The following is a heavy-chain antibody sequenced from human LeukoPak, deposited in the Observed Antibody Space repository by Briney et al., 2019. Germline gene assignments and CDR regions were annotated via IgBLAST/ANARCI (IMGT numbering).Heavy chain of an antibody. CDR3: ARDGRFDP. Sequence: GGSLRLSCAASGFTFSIYAMSWVRQAPGKGLEWVSVIYSGGSTYYADSVKGRFTISRDNHQHTLYLQMNSLSAEDTAVYYCARDGRFDPWGQGTLVTVSS. J-gene: IGHJ5*02. CDR1: GFTFSIYA. V-gene: IGHV3-66*01. CDR2: IYSGGST.